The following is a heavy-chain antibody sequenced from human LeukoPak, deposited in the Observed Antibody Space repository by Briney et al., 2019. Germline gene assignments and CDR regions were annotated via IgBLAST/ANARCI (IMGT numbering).Heavy chain of an antibody. Sequence: SETLSLTCAVYGGSFSGYYWSWIRQPPGKGLGWIGEINNSGSTNYNPSLTSRVTISVDTSKNQFSLKLSSVTAADTAVYCWASFDGNITLYGVFEYWGQGTLVTVSS. V-gene: IGHV4-34*01. CDR1: GGSFSGYY. CDR3: ASFDGNITLYGVFEY. D-gene: IGHD3-10*02. CDR2: INNSGST. J-gene: IGHJ4*02.